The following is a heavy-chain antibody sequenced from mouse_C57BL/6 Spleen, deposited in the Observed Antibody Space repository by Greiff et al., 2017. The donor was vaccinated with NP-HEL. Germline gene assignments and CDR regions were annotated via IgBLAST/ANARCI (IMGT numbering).Heavy chain of an antibody. Sequence: VQLQQSGPGLVKPSQSLSLTCSVTGYSITSGYYWNWIRQFPGNKLEWMGYISYDGSNNSNPSLKNRISITRDTSKNQFFLKLNSVTTEDTATYYCNSNSLYYARDYWGQGTSVTVSS. J-gene: IGHJ4*01. D-gene: IGHD2-5*01. V-gene: IGHV3-6*01. CDR3: NSNSLYYARDY. CDR2: ISYDGSN. CDR1: GYSITSGYY.